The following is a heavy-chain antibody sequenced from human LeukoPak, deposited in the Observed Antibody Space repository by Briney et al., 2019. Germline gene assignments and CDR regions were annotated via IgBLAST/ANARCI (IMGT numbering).Heavy chain of an antibody. CDR3: ARDKAFLVPSSSSCSY. CDR1: GFTLSSHA. Sequence: GGSLRLSCAASGFTLSSHAVSWVRQAPGKGLEWVSAISGSGGTTYYADSVKGRFTISRDNSKNTLYLQMNSLRAEDTAVYYCARDKAFLVPSSSSCSYWGQGTLVTVSS. V-gene: IGHV3-23*01. D-gene: IGHD6-6*01. J-gene: IGHJ4*02. CDR2: ISGSGGTT.